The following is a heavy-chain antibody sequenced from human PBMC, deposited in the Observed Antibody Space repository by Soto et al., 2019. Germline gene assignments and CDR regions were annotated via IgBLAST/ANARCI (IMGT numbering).Heavy chain of an antibody. V-gene: IGHV3-73*02. CDR1: GFTFSGSA. D-gene: IGHD3-3*01. J-gene: IGHJ6*02. CDR2: IRSKANSYAT. Sequence: EVQLVESGGGLVQPGGSLKLSCAASGFTFSGSAMHWVRQASGKGLEWVGRIRSKANSYATAYAASVKGRFTISRDDSKHTAYLQMNSLKTEDTAVYYCTRTYYDFWSGYHALSYYYYGMDVWGQGTTVTVSS. CDR3: TRTYYDFWSGYHALSYYYYGMDV.